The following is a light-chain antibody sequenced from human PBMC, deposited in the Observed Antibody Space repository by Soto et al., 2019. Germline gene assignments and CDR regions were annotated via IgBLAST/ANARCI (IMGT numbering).Light chain of an antibody. CDR3: SSYAGSNQDVV. CDR1: SSDVGGYNY. Sequence: QSALTQPPSASGSPGQSVTISCTGTSSDVGGYNYVSWYQQHPGKAPKLMIYEVSKRPSGVPDRFSGSKSGNTASLTVSGRQAEDEADYYCSSYAGSNQDVVFGGGTKLTVL. V-gene: IGLV2-8*01. J-gene: IGLJ2*01. CDR2: EVS.